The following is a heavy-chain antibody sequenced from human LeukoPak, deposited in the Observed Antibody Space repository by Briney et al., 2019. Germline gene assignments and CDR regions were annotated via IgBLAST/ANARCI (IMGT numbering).Heavy chain of an antibody. D-gene: IGHD2-2*01. CDR1: GGTFTSYA. Sequence: ASVKVSCKASGGTFTSYAISWVRQAPGQGLEWMGRIIPIFGIANYAQKFQGRVTITADKSTSTAYMELSSLRSEDTAVYYCARDSRVVVVPAAMKYYYGMDVWGQGTTVTVSS. CDR2: IIPIFGIA. J-gene: IGHJ6*02. V-gene: IGHV1-69*04. CDR3: ARDSRVVVVPAAMKYYYGMDV.